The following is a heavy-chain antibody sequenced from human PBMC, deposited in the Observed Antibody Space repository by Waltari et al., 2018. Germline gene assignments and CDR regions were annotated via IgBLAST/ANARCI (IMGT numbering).Heavy chain of an antibody. CDR1: GLTFSTSA. J-gene: IGHJ4*02. CDR3: CSVQVPLAIAN. Sequence: EVQLLESGGGLVQPGGSLRLPCAASGLTFSTSAMIWVRQAPGEGLEWVSSISGGGGTTEYADSVEGRFTVSRDNSKNTASLQMDSLRAEDTALYYCCSVQVPLAIANCGQGTLVTVAS. D-gene: IGHD1-1*01. V-gene: IGHV3-23*01. CDR2: ISGGGGTT.